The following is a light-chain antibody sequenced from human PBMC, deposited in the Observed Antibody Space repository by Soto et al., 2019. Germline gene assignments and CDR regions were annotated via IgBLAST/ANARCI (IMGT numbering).Light chain of an antibody. Sequence: DIVMTQSPDSLAVSLGETATINCKSSQSVLYSSNNKNYLAWYQQNPGQPPKLLIYWASTRESGVPDRFSGSGSGTDFTLTISSLQAEDVAVYYCQQFYNTPFTFGPGTKVDIK. CDR1: QSVLYSSNNKNY. CDR2: WAS. V-gene: IGKV4-1*01. CDR3: QQFYNTPFT. J-gene: IGKJ3*01.